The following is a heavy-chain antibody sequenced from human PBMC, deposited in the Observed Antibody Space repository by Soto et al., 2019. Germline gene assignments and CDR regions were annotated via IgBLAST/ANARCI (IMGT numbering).Heavy chain of an antibody. CDR2: IKEDGSEI. D-gene: IGHD3-16*01. CDR3: ARDIGFDYVN. CDR1: GFSFSSYA. J-gene: IGHJ4*02. Sequence: PGGSLRLSCTASGFSFSSYALSWVRQAPGKGLEWVASIKEDGSEIYYLHSVRGRFSISRDSAGNALHLTMNYLSAEDTGVYFCARDIGFDYVNWGQGTLVTVSS. V-gene: IGHV3-7*01.